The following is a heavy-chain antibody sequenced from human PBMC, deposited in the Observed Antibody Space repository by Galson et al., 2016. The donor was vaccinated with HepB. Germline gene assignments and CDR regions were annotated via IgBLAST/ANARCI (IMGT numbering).Heavy chain of an antibody. V-gene: IGHV3-30*18. CDR2: MSHDGSHI. Sequence: SLRLSCAASGFTFSNYGMHWIRQAPGKGLEWVAVMSHDGSHIFYVDSVKGRSSISRDNSKNTLYLQMNSLRDEDTAVYYCAKDHGNRWLNNWFDPWGQGTLVTVSS. J-gene: IGHJ5*02. CDR1: GFTFSNYG. D-gene: IGHD6-19*01. CDR3: AKDHGNRWLNNWFDP.